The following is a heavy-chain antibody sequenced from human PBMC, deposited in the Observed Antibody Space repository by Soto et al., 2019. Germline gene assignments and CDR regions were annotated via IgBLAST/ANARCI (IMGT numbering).Heavy chain of an antibody. Sequence: QVQLVQSGAEVKKPGASVTVSCKTSGYTFSNYGITWVRQAPGQGLEWMGWISGYNGNTNYAQTVQGSVTMTTDTSTGTVYMELRSRKSDDTAIYYCSRFIMVGGWFDPNYYHGMDVWGQGTTVTVSS. J-gene: IGHJ6*02. CDR2: ISGYNGNT. V-gene: IGHV1-18*01. CDR1: GYTFSNYG. CDR3: SRFIMVGGWFDPNYYHGMDV. D-gene: IGHD6-19*01.